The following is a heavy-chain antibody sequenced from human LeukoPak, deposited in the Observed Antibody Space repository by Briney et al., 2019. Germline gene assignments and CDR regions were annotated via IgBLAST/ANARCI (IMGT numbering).Heavy chain of an antibody. J-gene: IGHJ4*02. D-gene: IGHD3-22*01. V-gene: IGHV3-23*01. CDR1: GFTFSDYG. Sequence: PGGSLRLSCAASGFTFSDYGMNWVRQAPGKGLEWFSTISGGGGSTYYADSVKGRFTISRDNSKNTLYLQMNSLRAEDTAVYYCAKGTHYDSSGPFDSWGQGTLVTVYS. CDR2: ISGGGGST. CDR3: AKGTHYDSSGPFDS.